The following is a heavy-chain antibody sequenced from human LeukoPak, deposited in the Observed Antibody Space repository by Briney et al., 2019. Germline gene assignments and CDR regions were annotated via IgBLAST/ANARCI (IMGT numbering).Heavy chain of an antibody. Sequence: SETLSLTCTVSGGSISTYYWSWIRQPAGKGLEWIGRISISGSTDYNTSLKSRVTMSLDTSQNQFSLMLSSVTAADTDVYYCARNLIVPPNSFDPWGQGILVTVSS. CDR2: ISISGST. V-gene: IGHV4-4*07. D-gene: IGHD2-2*01. J-gene: IGHJ5*02. CDR1: GGSISTYY. CDR3: ARNLIVPPNSFDP.